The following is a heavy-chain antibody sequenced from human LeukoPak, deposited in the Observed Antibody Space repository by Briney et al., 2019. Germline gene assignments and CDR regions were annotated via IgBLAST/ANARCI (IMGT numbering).Heavy chain of an antibody. Sequence: GGSLRLSCAASGFTFSSYAMSWVRQAPGKGVEWVSAISGSGGSTYYADSVKGRFTISRDNSKNTLYLQMNSLRAEDTAVYYCAKGPWIRGSHPFDYWGQGTLVTVSS. CDR1: GFTFSSYA. CDR3: AKGPWIRGSHPFDY. CDR2: ISGSGGST. J-gene: IGHJ4*02. D-gene: IGHD1-26*01. V-gene: IGHV3-23*01.